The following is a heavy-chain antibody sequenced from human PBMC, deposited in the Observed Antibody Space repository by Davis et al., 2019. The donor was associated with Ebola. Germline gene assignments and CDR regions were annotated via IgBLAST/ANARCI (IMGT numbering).Heavy chain of an antibody. J-gene: IGHJ4*02. D-gene: IGHD3-22*01. Sequence: ASVKVSCKASGYAFSSYGITWVRQAPGQGLEWMGWISVWNGDTKYEESLQGRVTVTTDTATTTAFMELRSLRSGDTAVYYCARGRYYSNSRGYGIDYWGQGTPVTVSP. CDR1: GYAFSSYG. CDR2: ISVWNGDT. V-gene: IGHV1-18*01. CDR3: ARGRYYSNSRGYGIDY.